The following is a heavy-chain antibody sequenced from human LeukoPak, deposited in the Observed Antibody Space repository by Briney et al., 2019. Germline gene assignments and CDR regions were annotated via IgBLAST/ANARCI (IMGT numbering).Heavy chain of an antibody. CDR2: IYYSGST. CDR1: GGSISSSSYY. D-gene: IGHD6-19*01. J-gene: IGHJ4*02. V-gene: IGHV4-39*07. CDR3: ARVGGSGWHFDY. Sequence: PSETLSLTCTVSGGSISSSSYYWGWIRQPPGKGLEWIGSIYYSGSTYYNPSLKSRVTISVDTSKNQFSLKLSSVTAADTAVYYCARVGGSGWHFDYWGQGTLVTVSS.